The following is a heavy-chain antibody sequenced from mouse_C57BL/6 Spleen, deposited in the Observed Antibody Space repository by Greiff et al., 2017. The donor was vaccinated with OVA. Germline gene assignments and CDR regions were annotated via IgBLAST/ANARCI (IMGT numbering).Heavy chain of an antibody. D-gene: IGHD2-5*01. J-gene: IGHJ1*03. CDR3: AAYYSNYDWYFDV. CDR1: GYSFTSYY. CDR2: IYPGSGNT. V-gene: IGHV1-66*01. Sequence: QVQLKESGPELVKPGASVKISCNASGYSFTSYYIHWVKQRPGQGLEWIGWIYPGSGNTKYNEKFKGKATLTADTSSSTAYMQLSSLTSEDSAVYYCAAYYSNYDWYFDVWGTGTTVTVSS.